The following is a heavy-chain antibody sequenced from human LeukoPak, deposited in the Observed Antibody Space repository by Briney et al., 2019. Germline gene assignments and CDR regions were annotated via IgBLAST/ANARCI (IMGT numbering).Heavy chain of an antibody. V-gene: IGHV3-30-3*01. Sequence: GRSLRLSCAASGFTFSSYAMHWVRQAPGKGLEWVAVVSYDGSNKYYADSVKGRYTISRDNSKNTLYLQMNSLRAEDTAVYYCARSEGYCSSTSCSYYYYGMDVWGQGTTVTVSS. D-gene: IGHD2-2*01. CDR1: GFTFSSYA. J-gene: IGHJ6*02. CDR2: VSYDGSNK. CDR3: ARSEGYCSSTSCSYYYYGMDV.